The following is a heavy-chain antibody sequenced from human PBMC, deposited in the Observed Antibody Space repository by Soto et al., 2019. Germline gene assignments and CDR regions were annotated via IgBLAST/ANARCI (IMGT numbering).Heavy chain of an antibody. Sequence: QVQLVQSGAEVKKPGASVKVSCKASGYTFTSYGISWVRQAPGQGLEYMGWISAYNGNTNYAQNLQGRVTMTTDTPTSPADMELRSLRSDDTAVYYWARGGRNTAEAYWGQGTLVTVSS. V-gene: IGHV1-18*01. CDR2: ISAYNGNT. J-gene: IGHJ4*02. CDR1: GYTFTSYG. CDR3: ARGGRNTAEAY. D-gene: IGHD5-18*01.